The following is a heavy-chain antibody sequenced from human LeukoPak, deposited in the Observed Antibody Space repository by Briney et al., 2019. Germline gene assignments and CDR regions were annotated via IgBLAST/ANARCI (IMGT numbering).Heavy chain of an antibody. D-gene: IGHD1-26*01. CDR1: GFTFSSYA. V-gene: IGHV3-30-3*01. CDR2: ISYDGSNK. CDR3: ASGSGSYYGAFDI. J-gene: IGHJ3*02. Sequence: PGRSLRLSCAASGFTFSSYAMHWVRQAPGKGLEWVAVISYDGSNKYYADSVKGRFTISRDNSKNTLYLQMNSLRAEDTAVYYCASGSGSYYGAFDIWGQGTMVTVSS.